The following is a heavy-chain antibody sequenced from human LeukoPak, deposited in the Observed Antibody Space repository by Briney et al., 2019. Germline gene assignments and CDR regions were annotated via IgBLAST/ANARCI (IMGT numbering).Heavy chain of an antibody. CDR2: ISWNSGSI. CDR3: AKDIGGGSYYGRFDY. J-gene: IGHJ4*02. V-gene: IGHV3-9*01. CDR1: GFTFSSYA. Sequence: PGGSLRLSCAASGFTFSSYAMHWVRQAPGKGLEWVSGISWNSGSIGYADSVKGRFTISRDNAKNSLYLQMNSLRAEDTALYYCAKDIGGGSYYGRFDYWGRGTLVTVSS. D-gene: IGHD1-26*01.